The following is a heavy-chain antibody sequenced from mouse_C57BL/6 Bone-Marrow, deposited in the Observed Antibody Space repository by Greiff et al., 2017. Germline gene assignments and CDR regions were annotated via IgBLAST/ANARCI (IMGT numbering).Heavy chain of an antibody. CDR3: ARLLRGFAY. CDR2: IYPGDGDT. J-gene: IGHJ3*01. D-gene: IGHD1-1*01. CDR1: GYAFSSSW. Sequence: VQLVESGPELVKPGASVKISCKASGYAFSSSWMNWVKQRPGKGLEWIGRIYPGDGDTNYNGKFKGKATLTADTSSSTAYMQLSSLTSEDSAVYFCARLLRGFAYWGQGTLVTVSA. V-gene: IGHV1-82*01.